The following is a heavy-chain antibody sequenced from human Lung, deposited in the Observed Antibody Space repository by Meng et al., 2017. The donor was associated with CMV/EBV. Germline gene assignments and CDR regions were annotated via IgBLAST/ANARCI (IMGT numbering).Heavy chain of an antibody. CDR1: SYA. J-gene: IGHJ4*02. CDR3: ARDHLSTIFGVVIIRKYFDY. D-gene: IGHD3-3*01. CDR2: ISYDGSNK. V-gene: IGHV3-30*04. Sequence: SYAMHGVRQAPGKGLEWVAVISYDGSNKYYADSVKGRFTISRDNSKNTLYLQMNSLRAEDTAVYYCARDHLSTIFGVVIIRKYFDYWGQGTLVTVSS.